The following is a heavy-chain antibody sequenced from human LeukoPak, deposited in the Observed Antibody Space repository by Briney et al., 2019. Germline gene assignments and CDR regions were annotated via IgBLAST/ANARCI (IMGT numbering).Heavy chain of an antibody. J-gene: IGHJ4*02. CDR3: ARAYRPANYYDSSGYGYYFDY. CDR1: GYTFTGYY. CDR2: INPNSGGT. V-gene: IGHV1-2*02. Sequence: ASVKVSCKASGYTFTGYYMHWVRQAPGQVLEWMGWINPNSGGTNYAQKFQGRVTMTRDTSISTAYMELSRLRSDDTAVYYCARAYRPANYYDSSGYGYYFDYWGQGTLVTVSS. D-gene: IGHD3-22*01.